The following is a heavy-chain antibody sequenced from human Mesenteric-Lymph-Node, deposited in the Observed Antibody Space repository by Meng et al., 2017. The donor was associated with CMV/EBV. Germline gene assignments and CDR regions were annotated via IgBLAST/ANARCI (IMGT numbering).Heavy chain of an antibody. CDR2: IHYSGNT. V-gene: IGHV4-30-4*01. D-gene: IGHD3-22*01. J-gene: IGHJ4*02. Sequence: LRLSCSVSGDSLNSGDYYWNWIRQPPGKGLQWIGGIHYSGNTHYNPSLESRVTMSMHTSKNQFSLRLTSVTAADTAVYYCARHYDITGFYPLDYWGPGMLVTVSS. CDR3: ARHYDITGFYPLDY. CDR1: GDSLNSGDYY.